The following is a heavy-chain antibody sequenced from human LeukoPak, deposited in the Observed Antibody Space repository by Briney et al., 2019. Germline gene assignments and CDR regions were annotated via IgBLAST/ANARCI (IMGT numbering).Heavy chain of an antibody. CDR3: AKDIVRYQLLIDAFDI. Sequence: PGGSLRLSCTASGLIFDDYTMHWVRQAPGKGLEWVSLISWDGGSTYYADSVKGRFTISRDNSKNSLYLQMNSLRSEDTALYYCAKDIVRYQLLIDAFDIWGQGTMVTVSS. V-gene: IGHV3-43*01. J-gene: IGHJ3*02. CDR1: GLIFDDYT. D-gene: IGHD2-2*01. CDR2: ISWDGGST.